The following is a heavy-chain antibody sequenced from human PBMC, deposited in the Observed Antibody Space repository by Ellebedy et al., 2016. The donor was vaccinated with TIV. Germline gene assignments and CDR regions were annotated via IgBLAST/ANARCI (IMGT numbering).Heavy chain of an antibody. J-gene: IGHJ4*02. Sequence: GESLKISXAASGFTFSSYSMNWVRQAPGKGLEWVSSISSSSSYIYYADSVKGRFTISRDNAKNSLHLQMNSLRAEDSALYYCAKDRVNYYGSGSHPLFDYWGQGTLVTVSS. V-gene: IGHV3-21*04. CDR2: ISSSSSYI. CDR3: AKDRVNYYGSGSHPLFDY. D-gene: IGHD3-10*01. CDR1: GFTFSSYS.